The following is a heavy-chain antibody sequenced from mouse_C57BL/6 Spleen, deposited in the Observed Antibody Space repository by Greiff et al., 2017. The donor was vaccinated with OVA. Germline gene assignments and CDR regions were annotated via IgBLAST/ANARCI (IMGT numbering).Heavy chain of an antibody. D-gene: IGHD1-1*01. Sequence: EVQLQQSGPELVKPGASVKISCKASGYSFTGYYMNWVKQSPEKSLEWIGEINPSTGGTTYNQKIKAKATLTVDKSSSTAYMQLKSLTSEDSAVYYCARGGSSPYYFDYWGQGTTLTVSS. V-gene: IGHV1-42*01. CDR3: ARGGSSPYYFDY. CDR1: GYSFTGYY. CDR2: INPSTGGT. J-gene: IGHJ2*01.